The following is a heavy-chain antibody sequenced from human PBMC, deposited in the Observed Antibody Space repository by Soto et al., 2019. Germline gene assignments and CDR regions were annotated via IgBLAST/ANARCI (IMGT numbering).Heavy chain of an antibody. J-gene: IGHJ6*02. D-gene: IGHD3-10*01. Sequence: SETLSLTCTVSGDSVTSVSDYWSWIRQPPGKGLEWIGYIYCSGSADYNPSLGSRVTISIDTSKNQFSLKLTSVTAADTAVYYCARGVGFGYYYYHMDLWGQGTTVTVSS. CDR1: GDSVTSVSDY. V-gene: IGHV4-61*01. CDR3: ARGVGFGYYYYHMDL. CDR2: IYCSGSA.